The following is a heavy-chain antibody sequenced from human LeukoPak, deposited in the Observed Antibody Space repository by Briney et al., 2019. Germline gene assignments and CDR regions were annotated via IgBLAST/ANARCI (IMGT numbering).Heavy chain of an antibody. D-gene: IGHD6-13*01. CDR2: VTPNSGNA. Sequence: ASVKVSCKASGYTFTGYDINWERQATGQGLEWMGWVTPNSGNARYAQKFQGRVTMTRNTSISTAYMELSSLRLEDTAVYFCARLGSSWYGGVDPWGQGTLVTVSS. CDR1: GYTFTGYD. J-gene: IGHJ5*02. V-gene: IGHV1-8*01. CDR3: ARLGSSWYGGVDP.